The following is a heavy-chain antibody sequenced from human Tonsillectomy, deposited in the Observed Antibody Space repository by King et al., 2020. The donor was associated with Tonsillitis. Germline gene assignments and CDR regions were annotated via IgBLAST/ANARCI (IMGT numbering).Heavy chain of an antibody. Sequence: VQLVQSGAEVKKPGASVKVSCKASGYTFTSYGISWVRQAPGQGLEWMGWISTYNGHTESTQKFQDRVTMTTDTTTTTAYMELRSLRSDDTALYYCARDLRATFTGKYSFASWGQGTLVTVSS. V-gene: IGHV1-18*01. CDR1: GYTFTSYG. CDR2: ISTYNGHT. J-gene: IGHJ4*02. CDR3: ARDLRATFTGKYSFAS. D-gene: IGHD2-8*02.